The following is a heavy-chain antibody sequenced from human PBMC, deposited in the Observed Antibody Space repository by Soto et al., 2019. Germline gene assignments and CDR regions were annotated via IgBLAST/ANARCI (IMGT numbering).Heavy chain of an antibody. Sequence: EASVKVSCKASGGTFSSYWIGWVRQMPGKGLEWMGIIYPGDSDTRYSPSFQGRVTISADKSISTAYLQWSSLKASDTAMYYCARLDYYDSSGPVGYWGQGTLVTVSS. CDR2: IYPGDSDT. CDR3: ARLDYYDSSGPVGY. V-gene: IGHV5-51*01. CDR1: GGTFSSYW. J-gene: IGHJ4*02. D-gene: IGHD3-22*01.